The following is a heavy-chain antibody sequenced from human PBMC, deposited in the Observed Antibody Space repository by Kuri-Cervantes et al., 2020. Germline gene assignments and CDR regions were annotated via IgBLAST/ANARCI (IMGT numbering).Heavy chain of an antibody. CDR2: ISAYNGDA. D-gene: IGHD3-10*01. CDR3: ARLSSYYGSGSYETEDY. Sequence: ASVKVSCKASGYTFTTYGINWVRQAPGQGLEWMGWISAYNGDANYAQKFQGRVTMTTDTSSSTAYMELRSLRSDDTAVYYCARLSSYYGSGSYETEDYWGQGTLVTVSS. V-gene: IGHV1-18*01. CDR1: GYTFTTYG. J-gene: IGHJ4*02.